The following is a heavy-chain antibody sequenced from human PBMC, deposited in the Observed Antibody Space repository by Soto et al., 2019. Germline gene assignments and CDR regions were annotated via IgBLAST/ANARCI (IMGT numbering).Heavy chain of an antibody. J-gene: IGHJ4*02. V-gene: IGHV3-23*01. Sequence: PGGSLRLSCAASGFTFSSYAMSWVRQPPGKGLEWVSAISGSGGSTYYADSVKGRFTISRDNSKNTLYLQMNSLRAEDTAVYYCVTWYSSSWYAPAYDYWGQGTLVTVSS. CDR1: GFTFSSYA. CDR3: VTWYSSSWYAPAYDY. D-gene: IGHD6-13*01. CDR2: ISGSGGST.